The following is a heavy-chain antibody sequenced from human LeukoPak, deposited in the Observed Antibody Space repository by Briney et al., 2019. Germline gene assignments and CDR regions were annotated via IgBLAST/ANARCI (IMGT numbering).Heavy chain of an antibody. V-gene: IGHV3-23*01. J-gene: IGHJ3*02. CDR2: ISGSGSST. CDR3: AKGKYYYDNSDALEI. D-gene: IGHD3-22*01. CDR1: GYTFSSYA. Sequence: GGSLRLSCAASGYTFSSYAMNWVRQAPGKGLEWVSTISGSGSSTYYADSVKGRFTSSRDNSKNTLYLQKNSLKAEDTAVYHCAKGKYYYDNSDALEIWGQGTMVTVSS.